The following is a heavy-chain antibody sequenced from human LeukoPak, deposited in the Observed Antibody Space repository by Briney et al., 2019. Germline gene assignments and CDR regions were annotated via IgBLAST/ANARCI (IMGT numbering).Heavy chain of an antibody. CDR3: AKDRRGYSGYDSAYYHYGMDV. CDR2: ISGSGGST. CDR1: GFTVSSNY. Sequence: PGGSLRLSCAASGFTVSSNYMSWVRQAPGKGLEWVSTISGSGGSTYYADSVKGRFTISRDNSKNTLYLQMNSLRAEDTAVYYCAKDRRGYSGYDSAYYHYGMDVWGQGTTVTVSS. D-gene: IGHD5-12*01. V-gene: IGHV3-23*01. J-gene: IGHJ6*02.